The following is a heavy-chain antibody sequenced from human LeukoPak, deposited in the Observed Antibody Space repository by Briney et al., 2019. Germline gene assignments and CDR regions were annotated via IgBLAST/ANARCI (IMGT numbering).Heavy chain of an antibody. CDR3: ARHVLAPNPYSSSWYFDY. Sequence: SETLSLTCTVSGGSISSYYWSWIRQPPGKGLEWIGYIYTSGNTNYNPSHKSRVTISVDTSKNQFSLKLSSVTAADTAVYYCARHVLAPNPYSSSWYFDYWGQGTLVTVSS. D-gene: IGHD6-13*01. CDR2: IYTSGNT. CDR1: GGSISSYY. V-gene: IGHV4-4*09. J-gene: IGHJ4*02.